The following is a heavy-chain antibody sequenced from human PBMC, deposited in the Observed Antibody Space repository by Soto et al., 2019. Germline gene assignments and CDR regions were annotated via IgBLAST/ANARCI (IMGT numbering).Heavy chain of an antibody. CDR2: IKQDGSEK. CDR1: GFTFSSYW. D-gene: IGHD1-20*01. CDR3: ARGGTRYNWNHKYYYYMDV. J-gene: IGHJ6*03. Sequence: PGGSLRLSCAASGFTFSSYWMSWVRQAPGKGLEWVANIKQDGSEKYYVDSVKGRFTISRDNAKNSLYLQMNSLRAEDTAVYYCARGGTRYNWNHKYYYYMDVWGKGTTVTVSS. V-gene: IGHV3-7*04.